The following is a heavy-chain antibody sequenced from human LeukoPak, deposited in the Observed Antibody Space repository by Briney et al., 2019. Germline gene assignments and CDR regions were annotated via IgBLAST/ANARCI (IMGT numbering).Heavy chain of an antibody. CDR2: ISGGGGTT. D-gene: IGHD5-12*01. Sequence: GGSLRLSCAASGFTLSIDAMSWVRQAPGKGLQWVSTISGGGGTTFYADSVKGRFTMSRDNCRNTLFLLMNSLRAEDTAVYYCAKDSGYDSRYYFDYWGQGTLVTVSS. J-gene: IGHJ4*02. V-gene: IGHV3-23*01. CDR3: AKDSGYDSRYYFDY. CDR1: GFTLSIDA.